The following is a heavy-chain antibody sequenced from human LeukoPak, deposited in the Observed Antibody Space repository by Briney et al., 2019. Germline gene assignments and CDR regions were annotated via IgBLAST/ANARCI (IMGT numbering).Heavy chain of an antibody. D-gene: IGHD2-2*01. CDR3: ARRRAPPVVRVYYYGMDV. J-gene: IGHJ6*04. CDR1: GGSFSGYY. CDR2: INHSGST. V-gene: IGHV4-34*01. Sequence: SENLSLTCAVYGGSFSGYYWSWIRQPPGKGLEWIGEINHSGSTNYNPSLKSRVTISVDTSKNQFSLKLSSVTAADTAVYYRARRRAPPVVRVYYYGMDVWGKGTTVTVSS.